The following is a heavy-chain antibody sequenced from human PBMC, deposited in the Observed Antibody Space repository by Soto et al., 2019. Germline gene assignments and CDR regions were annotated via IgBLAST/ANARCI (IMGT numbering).Heavy chain of an antibody. J-gene: IGHJ4*02. CDR2: ISGNGGST. D-gene: IGHD2-2*01. CDR3: AKRPASLITFDY. V-gene: IGHV3-23*01. CDR1: GFTFSNYA. Sequence: EVQLLDSGGGLVQPGGSLRLSCAASGFTFSNYAMSWVRQAPGKGLEWVSTISGNGGSTYYADSVKGRFTISRDNSKNMLSLQINSLRDDDSAVYYCAKRPASLITFDYWGQGTPVTVSS.